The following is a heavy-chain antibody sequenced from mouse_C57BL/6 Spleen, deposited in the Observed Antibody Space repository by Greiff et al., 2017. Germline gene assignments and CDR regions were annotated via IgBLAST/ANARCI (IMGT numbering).Heavy chain of an antibody. CDR1: GFTFSSYG. CDR2: ISSGGSYT. J-gene: IGHJ1*03. D-gene: IGHD1-1*01. Sequence: VQLKESGGDLVKPGGSLKLSCAASGFTFSSYGMSWVRQTPDKRLEWVATISSGGSYTDYPDSVKGRFTISRDNAKNARYLQMSSLTSEDTAMYYCASHALQYYGSGYGYFEVWGTGTTVTVSS. CDR3: ASHALQYYGSGYGYFEV. V-gene: IGHV5-6*01.